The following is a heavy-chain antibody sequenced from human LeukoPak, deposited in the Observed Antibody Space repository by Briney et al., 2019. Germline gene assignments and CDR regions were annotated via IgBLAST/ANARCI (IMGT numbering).Heavy chain of an antibody. CDR2: INHSGST. J-gene: IGHJ6*03. Sequence: SETLSLTCAVYGGSFSGYYRSWIRQPPGKGLEWIGEINHSGSTNYNPSLKSRVTISVDTSKNQFSLKLSSVTAADTAVYYCARVRNYYYYMDVWGKGTTVTVSS. D-gene: IGHD3-10*01. V-gene: IGHV4-34*01. CDR1: GGSFSGYY. CDR3: ARVRNYYYYMDV.